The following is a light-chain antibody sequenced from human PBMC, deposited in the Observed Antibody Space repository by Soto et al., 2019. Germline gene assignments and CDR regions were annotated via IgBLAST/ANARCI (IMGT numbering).Light chain of an antibody. J-gene: IGKJ1*01. V-gene: IGKV2-30*01. CDR2: RAS. CDR1: QSLVYRDGYAY. CDR3: MQDTHWPTT. Sequence: DVVMTQSPLSLPVTLGQPASISCRSSQSLVYRDGYAYLSWFHQRPGQSPRRLIYRASNRDSGVPDRFGGSGSGNDFTLKISRVEAEDVGIYYCMQDTHWPTTFGRGTKVEI.